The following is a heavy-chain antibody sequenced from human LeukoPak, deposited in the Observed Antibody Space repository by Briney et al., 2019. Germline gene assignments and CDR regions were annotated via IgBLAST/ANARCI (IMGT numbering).Heavy chain of an antibody. CDR3: ASGQGGFV. CDR2: ISYDGSNK. J-gene: IGHJ4*02. V-gene: IGHV3-30*03. Sequence: GGSLRLSCAASGFTFSSYGMHWVRQAPGKGLEWVAVISYDGSNKYYADSVKGRFTISKDNSKNTLYLQMNSLRAEDTAVYYCASGQGGFVWGQGTLVTVSS. D-gene: IGHD3-10*01. CDR1: GFTFSSYG.